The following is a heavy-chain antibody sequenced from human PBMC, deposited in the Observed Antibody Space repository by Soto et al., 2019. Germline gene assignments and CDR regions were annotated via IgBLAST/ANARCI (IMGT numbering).Heavy chain of an antibody. J-gene: IGHJ4*02. CDR3: AKDAVYNDGLWLVSD. Sequence: GGSLRLSCVVSGFSFSYAIIWVRQAPGKGQEWVSGITGGGSTEYAASVKGRFTISRDNSKNTVYLQMNSLRAEDTAMYYCAKDAVYNDGLWLVSDWGQGTLVTVS. V-gene: IGHV3-23*01. CDR2: ITGGGST. D-gene: IGHD2-21*01. CDR1: GFSFSYA.